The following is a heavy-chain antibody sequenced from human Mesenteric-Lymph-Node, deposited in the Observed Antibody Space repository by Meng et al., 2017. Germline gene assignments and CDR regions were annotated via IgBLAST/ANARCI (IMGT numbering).Heavy chain of an antibody. CDR1: GYTFTSYD. J-gene: IGHJ4*02. CDR3: ARGVGYSYGYRVDYYFDY. CDR2: MNPNSGNT. V-gene: IGHV1-8*01. D-gene: IGHD5-18*01. Sequence: ASVKVSCKASGYTFTSYDINWVRQATGQGLEWMGWMNPNSGNTGYAQKFQGRVTMTRNTSISTAYMELSSLRSEDTAVYYCARGVGYSYGYRVDYYFDYWGQGTLVTVSS.